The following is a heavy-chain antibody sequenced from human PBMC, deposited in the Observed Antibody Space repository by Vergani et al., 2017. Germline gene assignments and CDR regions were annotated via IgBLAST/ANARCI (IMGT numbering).Heavy chain of an antibody. J-gene: IGHJ6*02. V-gene: IGHV1-69*02. CDR3: ARPKIAARRGVRYYYYGMDV. Sequence: QVQLVQSGAEVKKPGSSVKVSCKASGGTFSSYTISWVRQAPGQGLEWMGRIIPILGIANYAQKFQGRVTMTRNTSISTAYMELSSLRSEDTAVYYCARPKIAARRGVRYYYYGMDVWGQGTTVTVSS. CDR1: GGTFSSYT. CDR2: IIPILGIA. D-gene: IGHD6-6*01.